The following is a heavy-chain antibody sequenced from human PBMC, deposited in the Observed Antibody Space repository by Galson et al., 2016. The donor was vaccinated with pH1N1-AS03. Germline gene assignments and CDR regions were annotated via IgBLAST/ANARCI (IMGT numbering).Heavy chain of an antibody. D-gene: IGHD4-17*01. CDR2: INHSGST. J-gene: IGHJ4*02. Sequence: ETLSLTCGVYGGSFGGYYWSWIRQPPGKGLEWIWEINHSGSTNYNPSLKSRVTISRDTPKKQFSLNLSSVTAADTAVYYCASNGDYFAGRDFWGQGTLVTVAS. CDR1: GGSFGGYY. V-gene: IGHV4-34*01. CDR3: ASNGDYFAGRDF.